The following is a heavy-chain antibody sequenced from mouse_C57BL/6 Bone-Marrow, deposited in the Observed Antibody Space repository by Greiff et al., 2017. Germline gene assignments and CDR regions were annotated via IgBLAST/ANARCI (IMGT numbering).Heavy chain of an antibody. V-gene: IGHV1-55*01. CDR1: GYTFTSYW. D-gene: IGHD1-1*01. CDR3: ARETITTVVPFAY. Sequence: QVQLQQPGAELVKPGASVKMSCKASGYTFTSYWITWVKQRPGQGLEWIGDIYPGSGSTNYNEKFKSKATLTVDTSSSTAYMQRSSLTSEDSAVYYGARETITTVVPFAYWGQGTLVTVSA. J-gene: IGHJ3*01. CDR2: IYPGSGST.